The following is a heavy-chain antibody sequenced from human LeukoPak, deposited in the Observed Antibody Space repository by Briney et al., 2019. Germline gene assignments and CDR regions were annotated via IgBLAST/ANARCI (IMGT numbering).Heavy chain of an antibody. Sequence: ASVKVSCKASGYTFTGYYMHWVRQARGQGVEGMGWINPNSGGTNYAQKFQGRVTMTRDTSISTAYMELSRLRSDDTAVYYCAREPIVATFRYYFDYWGQGTLVTVSS. D-gene: IGHD5-12*01. J-gene: IGHJ4*02. CDR2: INPNSGGT. CDR1: GYTFTGYY. CDR3: AREPIVATFRYYFDY. V-gene: IGHV1-2*02.